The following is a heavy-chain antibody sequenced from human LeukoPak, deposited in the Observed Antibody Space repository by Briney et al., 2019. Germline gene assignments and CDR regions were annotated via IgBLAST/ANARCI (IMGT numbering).Heavy chain of an antibody. Sequence: PGGSLRLSCAASGFTFSNHWMNWVRQAPGKGLEWVANIKQDGSEKYYVDSVTGRFTISRDNAKNSLYLQLNSLRVEDTAVYYCASQRFLDYWGQGTLVTVSS. V-gene: IGHV3-7*01. CDR2: IKQDGSEK. CDR1: GFTFSNHW. CDR3: ASQRFLDY. D-gene: IGHD3-3*01. J-gene: IGHJ4*02.